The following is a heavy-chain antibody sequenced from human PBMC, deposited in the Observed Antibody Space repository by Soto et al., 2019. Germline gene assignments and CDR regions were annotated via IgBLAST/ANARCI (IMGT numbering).Heavy chain of an antibody. Sequence: VELSSKALGGTYSSYASFCVRPAPGQGLEWMGGIIPIFGTANYAQKFQGRVTITADESTSTAYMELSSLRSEDTAVYYCARMSGATVTTFFDYWGQGPRGTVSS. CDR2: IIPIFGTA. D-gene: IGHD4-17*01. V-gene: IGHV1-69*01. CDR3: ARMSGATVTTFFDY. J-gene: IGHJ4*02. CDR1: GGTYSSYA.